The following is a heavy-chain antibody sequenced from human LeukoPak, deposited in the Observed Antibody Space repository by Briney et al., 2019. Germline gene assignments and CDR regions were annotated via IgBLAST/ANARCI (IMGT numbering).Heavy chain of an antibody. V-gene: IGHV4-59*01. CDR3: AKYAGSSALDY. CDR1: GGSISSYY. CDR2: IYYSGST. D-gene: IGHD2-2*01. J-gene: IGHJ4*02. Sequence: SETLSLTCTVSGGSISSYYWSWIRQPPGKGLEWIGYIYYSGSTNYNPSLKSRVTISVDTSKNQFSLKLSSVTAADTAVYYCAKYAGSSALDYWGQGTLVTVSS.